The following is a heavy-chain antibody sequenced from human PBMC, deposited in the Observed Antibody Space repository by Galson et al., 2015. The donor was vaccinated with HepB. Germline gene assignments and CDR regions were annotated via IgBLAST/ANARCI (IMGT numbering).Heavy chain of an antibody. V-gene: IGHV1-18*01. CDR3: AIDSRLELRLNNYYSYGMDV. Sequence: SVKVSCKASGYSFTNYGLSWVRQAPGQEPQWMGWVSGYDGSTNYAPKFQVRVSMTTDKSTDTAYLELRSLRHDDTAVYYCAIDSRLELRLNNYYSYGMDVWGQGTAVTVSS. CDR2: VSGYDGST. D-gene: IGHD1-7*01. J-gene: IGHJ6*02. CDR1: GYSFTNYG.